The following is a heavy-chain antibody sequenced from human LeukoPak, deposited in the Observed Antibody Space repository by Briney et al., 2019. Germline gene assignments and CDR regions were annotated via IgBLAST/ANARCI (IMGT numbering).Heavy chain of an antibody. CDR3: ARDRNICSSTSCHGDAFDI. J-gene: IGHJ3*02. Sequence: GGSLRLSCAASGFTFSSYAMHWVRQAPGKGLEWVAVISYDGSNKYYADSVKGRFTISRDNSKNTLYLQMNSLRAEDTAVYYCARDRNICSSTSCHGDAFDIWGQGTMVTVSS. V-gene: IGHV3-30*04. D-gene: IGHD2-2*01. CDR1: GFTFSSYA. CDR2: ISYDGSNK.